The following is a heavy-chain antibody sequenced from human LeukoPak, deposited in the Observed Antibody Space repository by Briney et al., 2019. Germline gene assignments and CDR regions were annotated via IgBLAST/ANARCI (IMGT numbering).Heavy chain of an antibody. Sequence: GASVKVSCKASGYTFTVYYMHWVREAPGQGLEWMGWINPNSGGTNYAQKFQGRVTMTRDTSISTAYMELSRLRSDDTAVYYCARDTAGPDCSSTSCYEDYWGQGTLVTVSS. V-gene: IGHV1-2*02. CDR3: ARDTAGPDCSSTSCYEDY. D-gene: IGHD2-2*01. J-gene: IGHJ4*02. CDR2: INPNSGGT. CDR1: GYTFTVYY.